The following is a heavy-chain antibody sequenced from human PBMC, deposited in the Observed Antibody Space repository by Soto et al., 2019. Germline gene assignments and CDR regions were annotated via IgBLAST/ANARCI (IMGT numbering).Heavy chain of an antibody. CDR2: INNRGDDI. J-gene: IGHJ5*02. D-gene: IGHD2-21*02. V-gene: IGHV3-11*01. CDR1: GFTFNDFY. CDR3: ARDMWYGDFGRNWFDP. Sequence: QLQLVESGGGLVKPGGSLRLSCAASGFTFNDFYMIWFRQAPGRGLEWLAYINNRGDDIYYADSVRGRFTISRDNGKNSLYLQMNSLRVEDTALYFCARDMWYGDFGRNWFDPWGQGTPVTVSA.